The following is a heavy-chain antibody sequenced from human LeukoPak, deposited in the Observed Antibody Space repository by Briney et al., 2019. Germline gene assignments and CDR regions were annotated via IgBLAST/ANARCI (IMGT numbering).Heavy chain of an antibody. J-gene: IGHJ3*02. CDR3: AKDTRFGAVAESDAFDI. CDR1: GFTFDDYA. D-gene: IGHD6-19*01. CDR2: ISWNSGSI. V-gene: IGHV3-9*01. Sequence: GGSLRLSCAASGFTFDDYAMHWVRQAPGKGLEWVSGISWNSGSIGYADSVKGRFTISRDNAKNSLYLQMNSLRAEDTALYYCAKDTRFGAVAESDAFDIWGQGTMVTVSS.